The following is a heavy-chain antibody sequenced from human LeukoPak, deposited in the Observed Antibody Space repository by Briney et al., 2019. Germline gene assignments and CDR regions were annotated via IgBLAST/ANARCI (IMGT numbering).Heavy chain of an antibody. Sequence: GGSLRLSCAASGFAFSNYAMSWVRRAPGKGLEWVSSLSGGGDSRYYADSVMGRFTISRDNSKNTLYLQMNSLRAEDTAVYYCAKAVRSMVTGGGYFDSWGQGTLVTVSS. V-gene: IGHV3-23*01. CDR2: LSGGGDSR. CDR1: GFAFSNYA. D-gene: IGHD3-10*01. CDR3: AKAVRSMVTGGGYFDS. J-gene: IGHJ4*02.